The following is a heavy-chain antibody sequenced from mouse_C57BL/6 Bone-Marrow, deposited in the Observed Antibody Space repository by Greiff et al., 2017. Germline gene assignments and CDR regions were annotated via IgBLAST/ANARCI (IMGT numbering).Heavy chain of an antibody. V-gene: IGHV1-64*01. CDR3: ARSRVVLWDY. D-gene: IGHD1-1*02. CDR1: GYTFTSYW. J-gene: IGHJ2*01. CDR2: IHPNSGST. Sequence: QVQLQQSGAELVKPGASVKLSCTASGYTFTSYWMHWVKQRPGQGLEWIGMIHPNSGSTNYNEKFKSKATMTVDKSSSTAYMQLSSLTSADSAVDYCARSRVVLWDYWGQGTTLAVSS.